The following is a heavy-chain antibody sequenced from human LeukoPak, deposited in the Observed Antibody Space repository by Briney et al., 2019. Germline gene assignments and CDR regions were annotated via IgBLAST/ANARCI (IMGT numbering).Heavy chain of an antibody. CDR3: ARSTMGSNSVYDY. CDR2: VYYTGNT. Sequence: SETLSLTCTVSGDSISSSNYYWAWIRQPPGKGLEWIGNVYYTGNTYYNPSLKSRVTISVDTSKNQLSLKLSSVTAADTAVYYCARSTMGSNSVYDYWSQGTLVTVSS. CDR1: GDSISSSNYY. V-gene: IGHV4-39*01. J-gene: IGHJ4*02. D-gene: IGHD4/OR15-4a*01.